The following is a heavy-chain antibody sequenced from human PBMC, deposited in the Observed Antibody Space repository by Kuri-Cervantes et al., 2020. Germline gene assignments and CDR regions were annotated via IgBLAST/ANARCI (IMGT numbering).Heavy chain of an antibody. Sequence: ASVKVSCKASGYTFTGYYMHWVRQAPGQGLEWMGWINPNSGGTNYAQKFQGRVTMTRDTSISTAYMELSRLRSDDTAVYYCARDTWVVRGRWFDPWGQGTLVTVSS. CDR2: INPNSGGT. J-gene: IGHJ5*02. D-gene: IGHD3-10*01. CDR1: GYTFTGYY. CDR3: ARDTWVVRGRWFDP. V-gene: IGHV1-2*02.